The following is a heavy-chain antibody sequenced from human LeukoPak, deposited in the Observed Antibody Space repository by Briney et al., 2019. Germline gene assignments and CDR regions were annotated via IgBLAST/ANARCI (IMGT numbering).Heavy chain of an antibody. CDR1: GFTVSSNY. J-gene: IGHJ4*02. CDR2: IYSGGST. CDR3: ARDLLDSSGYYYWAFDY. Sequence: GGSLRLSCAASGFTVSSNYMSWVRQAPGKGLEWVSVIYSGGSTYYADSVKGRFTISRDNSKNTLYLQMNSLRAEDTAVYYCARDLLDSSGYYYWAFDYWGQGTLVTVSS. D-gene: IGHD3-22*01. V-gene: IGHV3-53*05.